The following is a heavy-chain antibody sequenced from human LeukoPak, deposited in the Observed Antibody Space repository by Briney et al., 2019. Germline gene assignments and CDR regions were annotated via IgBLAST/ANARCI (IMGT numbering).Heavy chain of an antibody. CDR1: GFTFSSYS. V-gene: IGHV3-21*01. CDR3: ARVANGRSSWYFQH. J-gene: IGHJ1*01. Sequence: GGSLRLSCGASGFTFSSYSMNWVRQAPGKGLEWVSSISSSSSYIYYADSVKGRFTISRDNAKNSLYLQMNSLRAEDTAVYYCARVANGRSSWYFQHWGQGTLVTVSS. CDR2: ISSSSSYI. D-gene: IGHD6-13*01.